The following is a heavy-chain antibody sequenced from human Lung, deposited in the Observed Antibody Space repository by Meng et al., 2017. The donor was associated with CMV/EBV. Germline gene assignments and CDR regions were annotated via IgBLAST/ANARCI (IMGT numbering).Heavy chain of an antibody. D-gene: IGHD2-15*01. J-gene: IGHJ3*01. CDR1: EATVPNYW. CDR3: ARAWDEYCSCGSCYGVFDV. V-gene: IGHV3-7*01. Sequence: LTXVASEATVPNYWMSWVRQAPGKELEWVANIKKDGSEKYYVDSVKGRFTISRDNAKNSLYLQMNSLRVEDTAVYYCARAWDEYCSCGSCYGVFDVWGQGKXVNGSS. CDR2: IKKDGSEK.